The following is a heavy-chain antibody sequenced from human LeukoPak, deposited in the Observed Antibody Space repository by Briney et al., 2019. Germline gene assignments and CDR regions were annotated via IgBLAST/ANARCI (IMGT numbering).Heavy chain of an antibody. CDR3: ASFYGEGDYCYYGMDA. Sequence: ASVKVSCKASGGTFSSYAISWVRQAPGRGLEWMGGIIPIFATANYAQKFQGRVTITADASTSTAYMELCSLRSEDTAVYYCASFYGEGDYCYYGMDAWGEGTPVTVSS. J-gene: IGHJ6*04. V-gene: IGHV1-69*01. CDR2: IIPIFATA. CDR1: GGTFSSYA. D-gene: IGHD4-17*01.